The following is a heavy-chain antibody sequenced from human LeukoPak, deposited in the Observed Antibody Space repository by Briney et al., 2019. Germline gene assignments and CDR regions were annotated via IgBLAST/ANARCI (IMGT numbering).Heavy chain of an antibody. CDR1: GDSISSGGYY. CDR2: IYHSGST. D-gene: IGHD6-6*01. Sequence: SETLSLTCTVSGDSISSGGYYWTWIRQHSGKGLEWIGYIYHSGSTYYNPSLKSRVTISVDTSKNQFSLKLSSVTAADTAVYYCARASIAARPNWFDPWGQGTLVTVSS. V-gene: IGHV4-30-4*01. J-gene: IGHJ5*02. CDR3: ARASIAARPNWFDP.